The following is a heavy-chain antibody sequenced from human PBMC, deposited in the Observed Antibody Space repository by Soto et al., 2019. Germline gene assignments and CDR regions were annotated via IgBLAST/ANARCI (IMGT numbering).Heavy chain of an antibody. J-gene: IGHJ1*01. D-gene: IGHD3-3*01. V-gene: IGHV3-30*03. CDR3: ARDILGGSYDFSH. Sequence: SLRLSCAASGFTFSSYGMHWVRQAPGKGLEWVAVISYDGSNKYYADSVKGRFTISRDNSKNTLYLQMNSLRAEDTAVYHCARDILGGSYDFSHGGQGALVTVSS. CDR2: ISYDGSNK. CDR1: GFTFSSYG.